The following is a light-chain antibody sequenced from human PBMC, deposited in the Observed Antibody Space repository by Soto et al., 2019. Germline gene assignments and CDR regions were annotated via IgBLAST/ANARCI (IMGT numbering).Light chain of an antibody. CDR1: QSVSSTF. CDR2: GAS. Sequence: EIVLTQSPGTLSLSPGERATLSCRASQSVSSTFLAWYQQKPGQAPRLLIYGASSRATGIPDRFSGSGSGTDFTLMISRLEPEDFAVYYCQQYGNSPRTFGQGTKVDIK. CDR3: QQYGNSPRT. J-gene: IGKJ1*01. V-gene: IGKV3-20*01.